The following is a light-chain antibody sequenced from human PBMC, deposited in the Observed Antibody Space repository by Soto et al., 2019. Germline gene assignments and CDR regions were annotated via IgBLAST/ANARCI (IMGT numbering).Light chain of an antibody. CDR3: QQYNNWPYT. CDR1: QSVSSN. J-gene: IGKJ2*01. Sequence: EIVMTQSPATLAVSPGERAALSCRASQSVSSNFAWYQQKPGQAPRLLIYGASSRATGTPARFSGSGSGTEFTLTISSLQSEYFAVYNCQQYNNWPYTFGLLTKLEMK. V-gene: IGKV3-15*01. CDR2: GAS.